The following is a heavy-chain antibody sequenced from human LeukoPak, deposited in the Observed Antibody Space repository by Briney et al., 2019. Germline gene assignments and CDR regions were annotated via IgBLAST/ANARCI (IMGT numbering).Heavy chain of an antibody. Sequence: PSETPSLTFAVYGGSFSGFYWGWIRPPPGEGPEWIGEINHSGSTNYNPSLKSRVTISVDTSKNQFSLKLSSVTAADTAVYYCATTARTLDYWGQGTLVTVSS. D-gene: IGHD1-26*01. CDR1: GGSFSGFY. V-gene: IGHV4-34*01. CDR2: INHSGST. CDR3: ATTARTLDY. J-gene: IGHJ4*02.